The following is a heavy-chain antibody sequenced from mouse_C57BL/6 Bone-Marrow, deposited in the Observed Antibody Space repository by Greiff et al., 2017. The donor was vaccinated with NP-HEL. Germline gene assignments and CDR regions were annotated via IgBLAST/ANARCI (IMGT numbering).Heavy chain of an antibody. V-gene: IGHV5-17*01. D-gene: IGHD2-1*01. J-gene: IGHJ4*01. CDR2: ISRGSSTI. Sequence: EVKVVESGGGLVKPGGSLKLSCAASGFTFSDYGMHWVRQAPEKGLEWVAYISRGSSTIYYADTLKGRFTMSRDNAKNTLFLQMTSLRSEDTSMYYGARRLLLWYMDYWGQGTSVTVSS. CDR1: GFTFSDYG. CDR3: ARRLLLWYMDY.